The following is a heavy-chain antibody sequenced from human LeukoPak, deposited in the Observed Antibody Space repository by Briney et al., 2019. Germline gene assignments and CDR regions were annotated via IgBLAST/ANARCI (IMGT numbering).Heavy chain of an antibody. V-gene: IGHV3-74*01. J-gene: IGHJ4*02. Sequence: PGGSLRLSCAASGLTPSTYWMHWVRQAPGKGLVWVSRINRDGSTTSYADSVKGRFTLSRDNAKNTLYLQMNSLRAEDTALYYCARDRSLASGSYKNHFDDWGQGTLVTVSS. CDR2: INRDGSTT. CDR1: GLTPSTYW. CDR3: ARDRSLASGSYKNHFDD. D-gene: IGHD3-10*01.